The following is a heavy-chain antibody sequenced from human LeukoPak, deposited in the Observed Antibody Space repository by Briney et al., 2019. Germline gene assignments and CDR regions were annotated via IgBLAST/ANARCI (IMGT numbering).Heavy chain of an antibody. CDR1: GGSISSSSYY. Sequence: PSETLSLTCTVSGGSISSSSYYWGWIRQPPGKGLEWIGSIYYSGSTYYNPSLKSRVTISVDTSKNQFSLKLSSVTAADTAVYYCARHPTVGATDPFYYYGMDVWGQGTTVTVSS. D-gene: IGHD1-26*01. CDR3: ARHPTVGATDPFYYYGMDV. J-gene: IGHJ6*02. CDR2: IYYSGST. V-gene: IGHV4-39*01.